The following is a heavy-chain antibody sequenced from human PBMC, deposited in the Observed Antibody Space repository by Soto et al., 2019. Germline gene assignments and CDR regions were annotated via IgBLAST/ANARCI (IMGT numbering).Heavy chain of an antibody. D-gene: IGHD2-2*01. CDR2: IYQNGST. Sequence: QVQLQESGPGLVKPSETLSLACTVSGVSVNSGNYYWSWIRQTPGKGLEWIGYIYQNGSTRYNPSPKSRVTISRDTSKNEFTLKMSSVTAADTAVYYSASGTINHTYGIDGRSQGKMVTGSS. V-gene: IGHV4-61*01. CDR3: ASGTINHTYGIDG. J-gene: IGHJ6*02. CDR1: GVSVNSGNYY.